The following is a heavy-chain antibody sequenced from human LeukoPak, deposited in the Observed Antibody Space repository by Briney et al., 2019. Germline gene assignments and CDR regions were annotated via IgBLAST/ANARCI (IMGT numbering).Heavy chain of an antibody. V-gene: IGHV3-30-3*01. D-gene: IGHD6-19*01. CDR2: ISYDGSNK. J-gene: IGHJ3*02. Sequence: GGSLRLSCAASGFTFSSYAMHWVRQAPGKGLEWVAVISYDGSNKYYADSVKGRFTISRDNSKNTLYLQMNSLRAEDTAVYYCAREAVAGHPGGAFDIWGQGTMVTVSS. CDR1: GFTFSSYA. CDR3: AREAVAGHPGGAFDI.